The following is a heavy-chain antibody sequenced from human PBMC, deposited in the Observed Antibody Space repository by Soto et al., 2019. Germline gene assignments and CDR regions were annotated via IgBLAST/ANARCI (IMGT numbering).Heavy chain of an antibody. D-gene: IGHD3-22*01. CDR3: AKDFCYDSSRYSVGVHN. J-gene: IGHJ4*02. CDR1: GFTFSSYG. Sequence: QVQLVESGGGVVQPGRSLRLSCAASGFTFSSYGMHWVRQAPGKGLEWVAVISYDGSNKYYADSVKGRFTISRDNSKNTLYLQMNRMRGEDTAVYYCAKDFCYDSSRYSVGVHNWGQGTLVTVSS. CDR2: ISYDGSNK. V-gene: IGHV3-30*18.